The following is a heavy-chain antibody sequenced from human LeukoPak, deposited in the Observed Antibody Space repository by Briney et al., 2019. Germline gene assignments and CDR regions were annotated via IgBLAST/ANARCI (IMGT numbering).Heavy chain of an antibody. J-gene: IGHJ4*02. CDR3: ARESPYYDFWSGYSVFDY. Sequence: SETLSLTCAVYGGSFSGYYWSWIRQPPGKGLEWIGEINHSGSTNYNPSLKSRVTISVDTSKNQFSLKLSSVTAAGTAVYYCARESPYYDFWSGYSVFDYWGQGTLVTVSS. CDR2: INHSGST. V-gene: IGHV4-34*01. D-gene: IGHD3-3*01. CDR1: GGSFSGYY.